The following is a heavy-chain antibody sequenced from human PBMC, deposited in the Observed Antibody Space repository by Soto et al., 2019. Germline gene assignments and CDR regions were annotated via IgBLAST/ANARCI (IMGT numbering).Heavy chain of an antibody. CDR1: EFTFSSYG. J-gene: IGHJ4*02. D-gene: IGHD3-16*01. V-gene: IGHV3-30*03. CDR2: ISFDGNNK. Sequence: QVQLVESGGGVVQPGGSLRLSCAAYEFTFSSYGMHWVRQAPGKGLEWVALISFDGNNKYYADSVKGRFTISRDNSQNTLYLQMNGVRAEDTAVYDCGGGQYYSDYWGQGTLVAVSS. CDR3: GGGQYYSDY.